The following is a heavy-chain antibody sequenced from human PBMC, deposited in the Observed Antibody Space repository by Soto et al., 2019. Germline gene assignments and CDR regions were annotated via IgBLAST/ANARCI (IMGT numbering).Heavy chain of an antibody. Sequence: EVQLVETGGGLIQPGGSLRLSCAASGFTVSSNYMSWVRQAPGKGLEWVSVIYSGGSTYYADSVKGRFTISRDNSKNTLYLQMNSLRAEDTAVYYCARDGGWPTITDYYYGMDVWGQGNTVTVSS. D-gene: IGHD5-12*01. J-gene: IGHJ6*02. V-gene: IGHV3-53*02. CDR2: IYSGGST. CDR3: ARDGGWPTITDYYYGMDV. CDR1: GFTVSSNY.